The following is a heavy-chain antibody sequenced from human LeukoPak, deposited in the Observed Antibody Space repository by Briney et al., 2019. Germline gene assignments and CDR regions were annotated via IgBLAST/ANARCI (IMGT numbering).Heavy chain of an antibody. Sequence: ASVKVSCKAFGYTFTSNYMHWVRQAPGQGPEWMGVTSPSGGSTTYAQKFQGRVTLTRDMSTSTDYLELSSLRSEDTAVYYCARLSAGLIDYWGQGTLVTVSS. CDR3: ARLSAGLIDY. V-gene: IGHV1-46*01. CDR2: TSPSGGST. CDR1: GYTFTSNY. J-gene: IGHJ4*02. D-gene: IGHD3/OR15-3a*01.